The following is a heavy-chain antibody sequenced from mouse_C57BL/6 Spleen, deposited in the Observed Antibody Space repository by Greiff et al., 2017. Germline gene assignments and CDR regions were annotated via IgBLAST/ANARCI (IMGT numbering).Heavy chain of an antibody. D-gene: IGHD2-4*01. V-gene: IGHV8-8*01. J-gene: IGHJ4*01. CDR2: IWWDDDK. CDR1: GFSLSTFGMG. Sequence: QVTLKVSGPGILQPSQTLSLTCSFSGFSLSTFGMGVGWIRQPSGKGLEWLAHIWWDDDKYYNPALKSRLTISKDTSKNQVFLKIANVDTADTATYDCARMDYDYDGGYYAMDYWGQGTSVTVSS. CDR3: ARMDYDYDGGYYAMDY.